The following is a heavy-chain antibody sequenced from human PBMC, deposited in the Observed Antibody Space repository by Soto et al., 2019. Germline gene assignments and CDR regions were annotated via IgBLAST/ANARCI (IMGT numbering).Heavy chain of an antibody. Sequence: GGSLRLSCAASGFTFSSYGMHWVRQAPGKGLEWVAVISYDGSNKYYADSVKGRFTISRDNSKNTLYLQMNSLRAEDTAVYYCARVVDHGIAARPFYYYYYMDVWGKGTTVTVSS. D-gene: IGHD6-6*01. V-gene: IGHV3-30*03. CDR2: ISYDGSNK. CDR3: ARVVDHGIAARPFYYYYYMDV. J-gene: IGHJ6*03. CDR1: GFTFSSYG.